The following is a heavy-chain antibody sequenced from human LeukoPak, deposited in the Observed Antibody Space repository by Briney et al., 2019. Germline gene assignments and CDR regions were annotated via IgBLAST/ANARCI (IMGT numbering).Heavy chain of an antibody. V-gene: IGHV3-7*01. CDR1: GFTFTNNF. Sequence: PGGSLRLSCAASGFTFTNNFMSWVRQAPGKGLEWVANIKQDGSEKYYVDSVKGRFTISRDNAKNSLYLQMNSLRAEDTAVYYCARDYRSTGNYYYYYYMDVWGKGTTVTVSS. J-gene: IGHJ6*03. CDR2: IKQDGSEK. CDR3: ARDYRSTGNYYYYYYMDV. D-gene: IGHD3-16*02.